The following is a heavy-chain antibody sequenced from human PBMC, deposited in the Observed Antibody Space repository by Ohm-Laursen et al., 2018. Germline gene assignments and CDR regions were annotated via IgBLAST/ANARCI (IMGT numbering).Heavy chain of an antibody. Sequence: SETLSLTCAVYGGSFSGYYWSWIRQPPGKGLEWIGEINHSGSTNYNPSLKSRVTISVDTSKNQFSLKLSSVTAEDTAVYYCARDLGLVGTNWGYYFNCWGQGTLVTVSS. D-gene: IGHD7-27*01. V-gene: IGHV4-34*01. J-gene: IGHJ4*02. CDR1: GGSFSGYY. CDR3: ARDLGLVGTNWGYYFNC. CDR2: INHSGST.